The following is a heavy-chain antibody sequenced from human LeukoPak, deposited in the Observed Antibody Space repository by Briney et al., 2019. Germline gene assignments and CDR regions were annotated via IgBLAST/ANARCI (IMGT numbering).Heavy chain of an antibody. V-gene: IGHV3-30-3*01. J-gene: IGHJ6*02. Sequence: GRSLRLSCAASGFTFSSYAMHWVRQAPGKGLEWVAVISYDGSNKYYADPVKGRFTISRDNSKNTLYLQMNSLRAEDTAVYYCARGIQLWSHYYYYGMDVWGQGTTVTVSS. CDR1: GFTFSSYA. CDR2: ISYDGSNK. CDR3: ARGIQLWSHYYYYGMDV. D-gene: IGHD5-18*01.